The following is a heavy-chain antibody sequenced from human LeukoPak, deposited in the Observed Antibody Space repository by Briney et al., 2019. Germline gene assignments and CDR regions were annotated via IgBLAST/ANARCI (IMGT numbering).Heavy chain of an antibody. CDR3: ARGPCDDDCFSYWYFDL. CDR1: GFTFSNYG. J-gene: IGHJ2*01. Sequence: GGSLRLSCVASGFTFSNYGMHWVRQAPGKGLEWVAVIWYDGTNKYYVDSVKGRFTISRDNYKNTLYLQMDGLRVEDTAVCYCARGPCDDDCFSYWYFDLWGRGTLVTVSS. D-gene: IGHD2-21*02. V-gene: IGHV3-33*01. CDR2: IWYDGTNK.